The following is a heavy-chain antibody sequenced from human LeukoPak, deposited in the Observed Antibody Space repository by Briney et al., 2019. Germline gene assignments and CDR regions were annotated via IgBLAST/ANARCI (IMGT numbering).Heavy chain of an antibody. CDR1: GFTFSSYG. CDR3: EKDGGSYYGFDY. D-gene: IGHD1-26*01. V-gene: IGHV3-30*18. Sequence: GGSLRLSCAASGFTFSSYGMHWVRQAPGKGLEWVAVISYDGSNKYYADSVKGRFTISRDNSKNTLYLQMNSLRAEDTAVYYCEKDGGSYYGFDYWGQGTLVTVSS. J-gene: IGHJ4*02. CDR2: ISYDGSNK.